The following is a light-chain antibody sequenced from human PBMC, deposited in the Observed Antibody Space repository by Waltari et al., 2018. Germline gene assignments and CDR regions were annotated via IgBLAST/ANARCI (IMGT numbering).Light chain of an antibody. CDR1: GGNIASHF. CDR2: EDS. V-gene: IGLV6-57*02. CDR3: QSYDSISPVV. J-gene: IGLJ2*01. Sequence: NFVLTQPHSVSESPGKTVTISCTGRGGNIASHFVQWYQQRPGRAPTTVIYEDSQRPSGGPDRFSGSVDSSSNSASLTISGLKTEDEADYYCQSYDSISPVVFGGGTKLTVL.